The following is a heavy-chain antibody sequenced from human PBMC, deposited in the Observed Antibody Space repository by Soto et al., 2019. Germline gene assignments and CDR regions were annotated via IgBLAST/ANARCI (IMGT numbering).Heavy chain of an antibody. Sequence: PGGSLRLSCAASGFTFRLYSLNWVRQAPGKGLEWVAVVSIGGSTHYADSVRGRFTISRDNSKNTLSLQMNSLTAEDTAVYFCAKRRGAGGHFDYWGQGALVTVSS. D-gene: IGHD2-15*01. CDR1: GFTFRLYS. V-gene: IGHV3-23*01. J-gene: IGHJ4*02. CDR2: VSIGGST. CDR3: AKRRGAGGHFDY.